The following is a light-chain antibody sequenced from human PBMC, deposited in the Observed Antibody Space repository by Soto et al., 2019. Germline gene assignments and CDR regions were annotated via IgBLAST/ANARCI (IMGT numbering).Light chain of an antibody. CDR3: CSYAGSYTFV. CDR1: SSEVGGYNY. CDR2: DVK. J-gene: IGLJ1*01. V-gene: IGLV2-11*01. Sequence: QSALTQAGSVSGSPGPAVTISCSGTSSEVGGYNYVSWYQQYPGKAPEVMIYDVKTRPSGVPDRFSGSKSGNTASLTISGLQAEDEADYYCCSYAGSYTFVFGTGTKVTVL.